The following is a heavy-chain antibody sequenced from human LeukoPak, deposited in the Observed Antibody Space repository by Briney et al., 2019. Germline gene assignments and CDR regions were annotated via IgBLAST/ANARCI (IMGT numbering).Heavy chain of an antibody. CDR2: ISSSSSYI. Sequence: GGSLRLSCAASGLTFSSYSMNWVRQAPGKGLEWVSSISSSSSYIYYADSVKGRFTISRDNAKNSLYLQMNSLRAEDTAVYYCARDRGEGYSNYVIWGQGTLVTVSS. CDR1: GLTFSSYS. J-gene: IGHJ4*02. V-gene: IGHV3-21*01. CDR3: ARDRGEGYSNYVI. D-gene: IGHD4-11*01.